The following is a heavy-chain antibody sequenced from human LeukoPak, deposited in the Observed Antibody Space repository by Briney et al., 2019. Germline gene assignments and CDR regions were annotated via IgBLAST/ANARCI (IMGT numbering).Heavy chain of an antibody. CDR2: IHPGDSDT. J-gene: IGHJ3*02. V-gene: IGHV5-51*01. CDR1: GYIYTSYW. CDR3: ARVDTAMVTADAFDI. D-gene: IGHD5-18*01. Sequence: GESLKISCNSSGYIYTSYWIGWVRQMPGKGLEWMGIIHPGDSDTRYSPSFQGQVTISADKSISTAYLQWSSLKASDTAMYYCARVDTAMVTADAFDIWGQGTMVTVSS.